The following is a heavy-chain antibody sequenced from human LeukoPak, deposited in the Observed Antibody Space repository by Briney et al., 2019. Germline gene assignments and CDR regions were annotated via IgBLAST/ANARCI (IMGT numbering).Heavy chain of an antibody. V-gene: IGHV3-21*01. J-gene: IGHJ4*02. D-gene: IGHD4-17*01. CDR2: ISSSSSYI. Sequence: GGSLRLSCAASGFTFSSYSMNWVRQAPGKGLEWVSYISSSSSYIYYADSVKGRFTISRDNAKNSLYLQMNSLRAEDTAVYYCARDGAYGEVVGWGQGTLVTVSS. CDR3: ARDGAYGEVVG. CDR1: GFTFSSYS.